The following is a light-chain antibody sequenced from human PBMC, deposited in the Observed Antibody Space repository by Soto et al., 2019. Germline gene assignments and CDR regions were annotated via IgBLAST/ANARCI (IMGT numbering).Light chain of an antibody. CDR2: SAS. J-gene: IGKJ5*01. CDR3: QQTYMTPIT. Sequence: EIQMTQYPSSLSASVGDRVTITCRASQSISSYLNWYQQKPGRAPKLLIYSASSLQSGIPSRFSGSGSGTDFTDFTLTISSLQPEDFATYYCQQTYMTPITFGQGTRLEIK. V-gene: IGKV1-39*01. CDR1: QSISSY.